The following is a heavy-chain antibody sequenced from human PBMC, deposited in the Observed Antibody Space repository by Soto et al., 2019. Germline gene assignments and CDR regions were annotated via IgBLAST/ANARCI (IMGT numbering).Heavy chain of an antibody. Sequence: TWGLLRHPCGAVGVNIISYGMHRVRQAPGKGLEGGAVISYEGSNKYYADSVKGRFTISRDNSKNTLYLQMNSLRAEDTAVYYCAKDNPPYCTIGVCYAREVRAYYVYVMDVWGQGTTVTVSS. CDR3: AKDNPPYCTIGVCYAREVRAYYVYVMDV. CDR1: GVNIISYG. D-gene: IGHD2-8*01. J-gene: IGHJ6*02. V-gene: IGHV3-30*18. CDR2: ISYEGSNK.